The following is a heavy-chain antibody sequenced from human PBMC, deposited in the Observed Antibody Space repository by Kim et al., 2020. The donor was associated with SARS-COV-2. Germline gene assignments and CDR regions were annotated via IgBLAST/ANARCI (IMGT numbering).Heavy chain of an antibody. Sequence: PSLKSRVTISVDTSTNQFSLKLSSVTAADTAVYYCARALTMFGVVISAFDYWGQGTLVTVSS. J-gene: IGHJ4*02. V-gene: IGHV4-31*02. D-gene: IGHD3-3*01. CDR3: ARALTMFGVVISAFDY.